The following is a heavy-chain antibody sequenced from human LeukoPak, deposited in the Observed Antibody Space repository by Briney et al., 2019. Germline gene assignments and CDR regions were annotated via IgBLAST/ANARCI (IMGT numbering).Heavy chain of an antibody. CDR1: GYTFTGYY. CDR3: SRPGDYSGSYPDAFDI. J-gene: IGHJ3*02. D-gene: IGHD1-26*01. CDR2: INPNSGGT. V-gene: IGHV1-2*02. Sequence: ASVKVSCKASGYTFTGYYMHWVRQAPGQGLEWMGWINPNSGGTNYAQKFQGRVTMTRNTSISTAYMELSRLRSDDTAVYCYSRPGDYSGSYPDAFDIWGQGTMVTVSS.